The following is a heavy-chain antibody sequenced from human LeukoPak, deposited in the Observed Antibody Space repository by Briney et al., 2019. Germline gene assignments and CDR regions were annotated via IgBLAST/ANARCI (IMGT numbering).Heavy chain of an antibody. V-gene: IGHV4-39*01. Sequence: SETLSLTCTVSGGSISSSSYYWGWIRQPPGKGLEWIGSIYYSGSTYYNPSLKSRVTISVDTSKNQFSLKLSSVTAADTAVYYCARPYYYYDSSGMISDAFDIWGQGTMVTVSS. CDR3: ARPYYYYDSSGMISDAFDI. CDR1: GGSISSSSYY. D-gene: IGHD3-22*01. J-gene: IGHJ3*02. CDR2: IYYSGST.